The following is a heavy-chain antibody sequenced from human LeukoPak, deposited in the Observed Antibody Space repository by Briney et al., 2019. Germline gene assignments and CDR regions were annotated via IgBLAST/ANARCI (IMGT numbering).Heavy chain of an antibody. Sequence: PGGSLRLSCAASGFIFSSYAMTWVRQAPGKGLEWVSVTSESGDNTYYGDSVKGRFTVSRDNSKNTLYLQMNSLRAEDTAIYYCARTAANDYWGQGTLVTVSS. D-gene: IGHD6-13*01. J-gene: IGHJ4*02. CDR2: TSESGDNT. V-gene: IGHV3-23*01. CDR1: GFIFSSYA. CDR3: ARTAANDY.